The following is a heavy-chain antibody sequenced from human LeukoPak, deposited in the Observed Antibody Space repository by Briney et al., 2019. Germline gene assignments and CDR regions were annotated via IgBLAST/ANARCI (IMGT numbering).Heavy chain of an antibody. CDR2: IYYTGTT. D-gene: IGHD4/OR15-4a*01. CDR3: AREDPQTKVPEGMDV. Sequence: SETLSLTCTVSGGSICHYYWSWIRQPPGKGPEWIGYIYYTGTTNYNPSLKSRVTISVDTSKNQFSLKLNSVTAADTAVYYCAREDPQTKVPEGMDVWGQGTTVTVSS. CDR1: GGSICHYY. V-gene: IGHV4-59*01. J-gene: IGHJ6*02.